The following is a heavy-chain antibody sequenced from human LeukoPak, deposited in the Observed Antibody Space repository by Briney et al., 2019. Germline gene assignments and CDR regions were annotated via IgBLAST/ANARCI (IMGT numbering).Heavy chain of an antibody. CDR2: ISSDGSST. CDR1: GFTFSSDW. V-gene: IGHV3-74*01. CDR3: GRALYRGFDY. Sequence: GGSLRLSCAASGFTFSSDWMHWVRQAPGKGLVWVSRISSDGSSTSYADSVRGRFAISRDNAKNTLYLQMNSLRAEDTAVYYCGRALYRGFDYWGQGTLVTVSS. J-gene: IGHJ4*02. D-gene: IGHD1-26*01.